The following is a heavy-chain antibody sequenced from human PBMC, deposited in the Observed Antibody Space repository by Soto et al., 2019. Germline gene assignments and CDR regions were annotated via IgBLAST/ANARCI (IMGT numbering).Heavy chain of an antibody. CDR2: IFYTGST. Sequence: SGPTLVNPTQTLTLTCTFSGFSLSTLGTCVAWIRQPPGKGLEWIGSIFYTGSTYYSPSLKGRLTISVDPSKNQFSLKLTYVTAADTAMYYCARPKTIGAAAGKGWFDPWGQGTLVTVSS. CDR3: ARPKTIGAAAGKGWFDP. D-gene: IGHD6-13*01. V-gene: IGHV4-39*01. J-gene: IGHJ5*02. CDR1: GFSLSTLGTC.